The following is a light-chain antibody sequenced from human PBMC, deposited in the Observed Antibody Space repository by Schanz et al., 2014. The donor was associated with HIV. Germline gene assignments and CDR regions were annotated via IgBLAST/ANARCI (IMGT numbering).Light chain of an antibody. CDR3: SSYTSSSTLV. CDR1: SSDIGGSDY. CDR2: DVR. Sequence: QSALTQPASVSGSPGQSITISCSGTSSDIGGSDYVSWYQQHPGRAPKVLIYDVRDRPSGVSNRFSGSKSGNTASLTISGLQAEDEADYYCSSYTSSSTLVFGAGTKLTVL. V-gene: IGLV2-14*03. J-gene: IGLJ1*01.